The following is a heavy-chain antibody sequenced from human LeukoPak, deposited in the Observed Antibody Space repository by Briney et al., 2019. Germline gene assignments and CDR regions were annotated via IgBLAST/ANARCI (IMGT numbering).Heavy chain of an antibody. V-gene: IGHV3-30*01. Sequence: PGRSLRLSCAASGFTFSSYAMHWVRQAPGKGLEWVAVISYDGSNKYYADSVKGRFTISRDNSKNTLYLQMNSLRAEDTAVYYCARDHGRTGTTDYWGQGTLVTVPS. J-gene: IGHJ4*02. CDR1: GFTFSSYA. CDR2: ISYDGSNK. D-gene: IGHD7-27*01. CDR3: ARDHGRTGTTDY.